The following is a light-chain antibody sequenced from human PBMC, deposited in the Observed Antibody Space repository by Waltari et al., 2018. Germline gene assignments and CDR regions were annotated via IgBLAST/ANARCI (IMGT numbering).Light chain of an antibody. CDR3: QHYVRLPAT. J-gene: IGKJ1*01. CDR2: GAS. V-gene: IGKV3-20*01. CDR1: QSVRGS. Sequence: EIVLKQSPGTLSLSPGERATLSCRASQSVRGSLAWYQQKAGQAPRLLIYGASSRATGIPDRFSGSGSGTDFSLTISRLEPEDFAVYYCQHYVRLPATFGQGTKVEIK.